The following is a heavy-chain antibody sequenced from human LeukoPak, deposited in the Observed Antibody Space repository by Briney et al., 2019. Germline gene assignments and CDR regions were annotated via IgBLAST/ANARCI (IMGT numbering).Heavy chain of an antibody. V-gene: IGHV3-21*01. CDR3: ARDMTTVTHDAFDI. J-gene: IGHJ3*02. Sequence: PGGSLRLSCAASGFTFSSYSMNWVRQAPGKGLEWVSSISSSSSYIYYADSVKGRFTISRDNSKNSLYLQMNSLRAEDTAVYYCARDMTTVTHDAFDIWGQGTMVTVSS. CDR1: GFTFSSYS. CDR2: ISSSSSYI. D-gene: IGHD4-17*01.